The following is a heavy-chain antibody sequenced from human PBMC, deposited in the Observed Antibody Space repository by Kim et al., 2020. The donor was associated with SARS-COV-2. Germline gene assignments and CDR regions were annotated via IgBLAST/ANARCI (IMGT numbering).Heavy chain of an antibody. J-gene: IGHJ4*02. CDR2: IYYSGST. V-gene: IGHV4-59*01. CDR1: GGSISSYY. D-gene: IGHD3-10*01. CDR3: ARQGVGGAIKSDEYFDY. Sequence: SETLSLTCTVSGGSISSYYWSWIRQPPGKGLEWIGYIYYSGSTNYNPSLKSRVTISVDTSKNQFSLKLSSVTAADTAVYYCARQGVGGAIKSDEYFDYWGQGTLVTVSS.